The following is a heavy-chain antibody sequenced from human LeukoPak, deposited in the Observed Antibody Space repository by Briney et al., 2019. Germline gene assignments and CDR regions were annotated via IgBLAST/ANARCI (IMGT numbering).Heavy chain of an antibody. Sequence: GGSLRLSCAASGFTFSDHAMSWVRQAPGKGLEWVSAIRGTGTTTFYAASVKGRFTISRDNSKNTADLQMNSLRAEDTAVYYCAKVSWLGTLPSYHFDSWGQGSQVTVSS. CDR1: GFTFSDHA. V-gene: IGHV3-23*01. CDR2: IRGTGTTT. CDR3: AKVSWLGTLPSYHFDS. J-gene: IGHJ4*02. D-gene: IGHD6-19*01.